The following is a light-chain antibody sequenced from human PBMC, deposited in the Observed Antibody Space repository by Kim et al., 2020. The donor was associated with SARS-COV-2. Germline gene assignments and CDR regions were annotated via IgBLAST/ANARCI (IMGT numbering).Light chain of an antibody. J-gene: IGLJ2*01. V-gene: IGLV3-1*01. Sequence: SYELTQPPSVSVSPGQTASITCSGDKLGDKYACWYQQKPGQSPVLVIYQDSKRPSGIPERFSGSNSGNTATLTISGTQAMDEADYYCQAWDSSVVVFVG. CDR2: QDS. CDR1: KLGDKY. CDR3: QAWDSSVVV.